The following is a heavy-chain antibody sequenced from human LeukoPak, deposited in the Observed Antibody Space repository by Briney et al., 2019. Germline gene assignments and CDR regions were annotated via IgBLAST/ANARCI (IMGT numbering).Heavy chain of an antibody. CDR1: GYSISSGYY. J-gene: IGHJ5*02. D-gene: IGHD3-10*01. Sequence: SETLSLTCAVSGYSISSGYYWGWIRQPPGKGLEWIGSIYHSGSTYYNPSLKSRVTISVDTSKNQFSLKLSSVTAADTAVYYCAREVTSNWFDPWGQGTLVTVSS. CDR3: AREVTSNWFDP. V-gene: IGHV4-38-2*02. CDR2: IYHSGST.